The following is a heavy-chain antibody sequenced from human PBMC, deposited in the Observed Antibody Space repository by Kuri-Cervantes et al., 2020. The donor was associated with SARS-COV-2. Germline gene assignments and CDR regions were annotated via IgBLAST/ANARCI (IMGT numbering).Heavy chain of an antibody. V-gene: IGHV1-3*02. Sequence: ASVKVSCKASGYTFTSYAMHWVRQAPGQRLEWMGWSNAGNGNTKYSQEFQGRVTITRDTSASTAYMELRSLRSDDTAVYYCATGVTIFGVAPGSYWGQGTLVTVSS. CDR3: ATGVTIFGVAPGSY. J-gene: IGHJ4*02. CDR2: SNAGNGNT. D-gene: IGHD3-3*01. CDR1: GYTFTSYA.